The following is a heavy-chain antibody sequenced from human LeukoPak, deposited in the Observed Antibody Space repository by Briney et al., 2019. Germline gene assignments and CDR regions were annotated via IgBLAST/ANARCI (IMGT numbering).Heavy chain of an antibody. CDR1: GFTFSNYG. D-gene: IGHD3-3*01. CDR3: ARVNDRLTIFGVARPH. J-gene: IGHJ4*02. Sequence: GGSLRLSCAASGFTFSNYGMHWVRQAPGKGLEWVTFIRYDGSNKYYADSVKGRFTISRDNSKNTLYLQMNSLRAEDTAVYYCARVNDRLTIFGVARPHWGQGTLVTVSS. CDR2: IRYDGSNK. V-gene: IGHV3-30*02.